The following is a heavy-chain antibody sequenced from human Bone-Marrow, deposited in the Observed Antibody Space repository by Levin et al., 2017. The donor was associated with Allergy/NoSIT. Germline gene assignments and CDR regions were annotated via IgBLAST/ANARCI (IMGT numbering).Heavy chain of an antibody. CDR3: AKDRADGQYNWFDT. CDR1: GFTFSNYA. D-gene: IGHD2-8*01. Sequence: ESLKISCAASGFTFSNYAMSWVRQAPGKGLEWVSGISASGDKTYHAGSVKGRFTISRDNSRSTLYLQMGFLGADDTAVYYCAKDRADGQYNWFDTWGQGILVTVSS. CDR2: ISASGDKT. V-gene: IGHV3-23*01. J-gene: IGHJ5*02.